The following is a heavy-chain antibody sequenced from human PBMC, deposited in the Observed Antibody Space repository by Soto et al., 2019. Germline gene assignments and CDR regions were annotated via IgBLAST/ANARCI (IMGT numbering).Heavy chain of an antibody. CDR1: GFTFTSSA. CDR3: AADSRIAAAIVYSYGMDV. Sequence: ASLKVSCKASGFTFTSSAVQWVRQARGQRLEWIGWIVVGSGNTNYAQKFQERVTITRDMSTSTAYMELSSLRSEDTAVYYCAADSRIAAAIVYSYGMDVWGQGTTVIVS. V-gene: IGHV1-58*01. CDR2: IVVGSGNT. J-gene: IGHJ6*02. D-gene: IGHD6-13*01.